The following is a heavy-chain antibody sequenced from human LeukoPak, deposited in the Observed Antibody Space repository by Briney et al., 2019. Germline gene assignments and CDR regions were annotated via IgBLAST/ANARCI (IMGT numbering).Heavy chain of an antibody. V-gene: IGHV4-34*01. CDR3: XXXXWNCSGGSCYSSFDY. Sequence: SETLSLTCAVYGGSFSGYYWSWIRQPPGKGLEWIGEINHSGSTNYNPSLKSRVTISVDTSKNQFSLKLSSVTAADTAVHYGXXXXWNCSGGSCYSSFDYWGQGTLVTVSS. D-gene: IGHD2-15*01. J-gene: IGHJ4*02. CDR2: INHSGST. CDR1: GGSFSGYY.